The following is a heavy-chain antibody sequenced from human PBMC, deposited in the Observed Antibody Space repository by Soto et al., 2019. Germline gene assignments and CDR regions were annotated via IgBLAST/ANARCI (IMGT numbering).Heavy chain of an antibody. D-gene: IGHD3-22*01. Sequence: QVQLQESGPGLVKPSQTLSLTCTVSGGSISSGDYYWSWIRQPPGKGLEWIGYIYYSGSTYYNPSLKSRVTILVDTSKNQFSLKLSSVTAADTAVYYCALLRRYYYDSSGYFNYYYYYGMDVWGQGTTVTVSS. J-gene: IGHJ6*02. CDR3: ALLRRYYYDSSGYFNYYYYYGMDV. CDR1: GGSISSGDYY. V-gene: IGHV4-30-4*01. CDR2: IYYSGST.